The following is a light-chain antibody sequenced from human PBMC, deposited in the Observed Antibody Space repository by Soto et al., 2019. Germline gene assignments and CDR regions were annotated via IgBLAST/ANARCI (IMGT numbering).Light chain of an antibody. V-gene: IGKV3-15*01. CDR3: KQYKSWPPIT. J-gene: IGKJ5*01. CDR2: EAS. Sequence: EIVLPQSTAPLSVSAGERSTLLCMASENVNNKLAWYQQKPGQAPRLLVFEASTRATGIPARFSGSGSGTEFTLTINSLQSEDFVVYYCKQYKSWPPITFGQVTRLEIK. CDR1: ENVNNK.